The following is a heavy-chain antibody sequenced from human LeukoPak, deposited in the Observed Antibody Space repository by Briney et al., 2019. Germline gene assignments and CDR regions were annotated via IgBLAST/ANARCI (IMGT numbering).Heavy chain of an antibody. J-gene: IGHJ4*02. CDR3: ARSVAMEGNY. D-gene: IGHD5-18*01. CDR1: GFTFSTYW. V-gene: IGHV3-74*01. CDR2: ISRDGTDT. Sequence: PAGGSLRLSCAASGFTFSTYWMHWVRQAPGKGLVWVSRISRDGTDTSYADSVKGRFTISRDNAKNTVYLQMNSLRAEDTAVYSCARSVAMEGNYWGQGTLVTVSS.